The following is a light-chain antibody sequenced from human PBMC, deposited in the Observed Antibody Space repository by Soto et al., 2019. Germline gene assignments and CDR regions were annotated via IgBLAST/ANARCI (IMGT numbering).Light chain of an antibody. CDR1: ENVRTF. CDR3: QQRDSWPIT. J-gene: IGKJ5*01. CDR2: GAS. V-gene: IGKV3-11*01. Sequence: EVVLTQSPATLSLSPGERATLSCRASENVRTFVDWYQQKPGQAPRLLIYGASNRATGIPARFSGSGSGTDFTLTISNLEPEDFAVYYCQQRDSWPITFGQGTRLEIK.